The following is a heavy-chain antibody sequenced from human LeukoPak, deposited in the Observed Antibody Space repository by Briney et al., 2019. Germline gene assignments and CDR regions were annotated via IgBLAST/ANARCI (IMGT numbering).Heavy chain of an antibody. Sequence: GGSLRLSCVASGFNVSSTYMNWVRQAPGKGLEWVSLINSGGTTYYPDSVKGRFTIARDNSKNTLFLQMNSLRAEDSGVYYCVRTMRSGYDYWGQGTLVTVSS. V-gene: IGHV3-66*01. J-gene: IGHJ4*02. D-gene: IGHD5-12*01. CDR3: VRTMRSGYDY. CDR2: INSGGTT. CDR1: GFNVSSTY.